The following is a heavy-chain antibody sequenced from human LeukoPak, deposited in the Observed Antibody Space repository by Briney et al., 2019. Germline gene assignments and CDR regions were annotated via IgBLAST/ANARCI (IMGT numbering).Heavy chain of an antibody. Sequence: ASVKVSCKASGYTFTSYGISWVRQAPGQGLEWMGWISAYNGNTNYAQKLQGRVTMTTDTSTSTAYMELRSLRSDDPAVYYCARAAYCGGDCYSPYYFDYWGQGTLVPVSS. CDR1: GYTFTSYG. CDR3: ARAAYCGGDCYSPYYFDY. J-gene: IGHJ4*02. CDR2: ISAYNGNT. D-gene: IGHD2-21*02. V-gene: IGHV1-18*01.